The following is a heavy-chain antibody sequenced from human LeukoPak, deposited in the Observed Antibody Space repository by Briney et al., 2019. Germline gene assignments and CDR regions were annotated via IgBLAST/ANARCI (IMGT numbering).Heavy chain of an antibody. CDR2: IYHSGST. CDR3: ARDRDFFNSTSYRLGGGLAFDI. J-gene: IGHJ3*02. D-gene: IGHD2/OR15-2a*01. V-gene: IGHV4-4*02. Sequence: SETLSLTCAVSGGSISSSNWWSWVRQPPGKGLEWIGEIYHSGSTNYNPSLKSRVTISVDKSKNQISLKLNSVTAADTAVYYCARDRDFFNSTSYRLGGGLAFDIWGRGTMVTVSS. CDR1: GGSISSSNW.